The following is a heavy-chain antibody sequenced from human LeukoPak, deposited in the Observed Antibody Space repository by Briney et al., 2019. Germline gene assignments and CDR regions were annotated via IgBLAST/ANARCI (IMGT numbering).Heavy chain of an antibody. Sequence: PGGSLRLSGAASGFTFRSYGMHWVRQATGKGLEWVAFIRYDETDKYYADSVKGRFTISRDNSKNTLYLQMSSLRAEDTAVYYCAKATNYYYMDVWGKGTTVTVSS. CDR3: AKATNYYYMDV. V-gene: IGHV3-30*02. CDR1: GFTFRSYG. CDR2: IRYDETDK. J-gene: IGHJ6*03.